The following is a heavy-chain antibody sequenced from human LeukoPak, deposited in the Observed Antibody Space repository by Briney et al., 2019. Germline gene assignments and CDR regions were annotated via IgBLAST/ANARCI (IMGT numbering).Heavy chain of an antibody. J-gene: IGHJ3*02. CDR2: INHSGST. CDR3: AREGVDDFWSGYYFDI. D-gene: IGHD3-3*01. CDR1: GGSFSGYY. Sequence: SETLSLTCAVYGGSFSGYYWSWIRQPPGKGLGWIGEINHSGSTNYNPSLKSRVTISVDTSKNQFSLKLSSVTAADTAVYYCAREGVDDFWSGYYFDIWGQGTMVTVSS. V-gene: IGHV4-34*01.